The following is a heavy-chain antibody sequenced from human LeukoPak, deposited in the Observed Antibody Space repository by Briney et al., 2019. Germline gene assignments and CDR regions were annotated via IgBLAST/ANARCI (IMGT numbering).Heavy chain of an antibody. CDR2: IYSGGST. D-gene: IGHD6-6*01. J-gene: IGHJ4*02. CDR1: GFTFSSYG. V-gene: IGHV3-NL1*01. Sequence: GGSLRLSCAASGFTFSSYGMHWVRQAPGKGLEWVSVIYSGGSTYYADSVKGRFTISRDNSKNTLYLQMNSLRAEDTAVYYCAKDLHSSSSPFDYWGQGTLVTVSS. CDR3: AKDLHSSSSPFDY.